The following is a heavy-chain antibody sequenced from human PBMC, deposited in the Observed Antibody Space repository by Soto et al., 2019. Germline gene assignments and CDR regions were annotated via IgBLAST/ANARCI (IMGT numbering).Heavy chain of an antibody. V-gene: IGHV1-18*01. CDR1: GYTFTRYG. CDR3: ATGGRYCTSTDCRTGFDF. Sequence: QVQLMQSGSEVTKPGASVKVSCKATGYTFTRYGITWVRQAPGQGLEWMGWISGDSSDTDHAQRFQGRFTMATDPSTITAYMELRNLRSDDTAKYYCATGGRYCTSTDCRTGFDFWGQGTLVTVSS. J-gene: IGHJ4*02. D-gene: IGHD2-2*01. CDR2: ISGDSSDT.